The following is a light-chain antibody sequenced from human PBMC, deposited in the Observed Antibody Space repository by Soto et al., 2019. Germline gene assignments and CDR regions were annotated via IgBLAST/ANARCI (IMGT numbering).Light chain of an antibody. J-gene: IGKJ1*01. CDR1: QSVSSSY. CDR3: QQYGSSPGT. CDR2: VAS. V-gene: IGKV3-20*01. Sequence: EIVLTQSPGTLSLSPGERATLSCRASQSVSSSYLAWYQQRPGQAPRLLIYVASNRATGTPDRFSGSGSGTDFTLTISRLEPEDFAVYYCQQYGSSPGTFGQGTKVDIK.